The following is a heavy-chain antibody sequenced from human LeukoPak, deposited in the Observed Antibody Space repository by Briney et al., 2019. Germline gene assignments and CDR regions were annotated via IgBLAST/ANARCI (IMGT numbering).Heavy chain of an antibody. V-gene: IGHV1-2*02. J-gene: IGHJ6*02. CDR2: INPNSGGT. CDR1: GYTFTGYY. D-gene: IGHD2-21*02. Sequence: ASVKVSCKASGYTFTGYYMHWVRQAPGQGLEWMGWINPNSGGTNYAQKSQGRVTMTRDTSISTAYMELSRLRSDDTAVYYCASVYCGGDCYPLYYYYGMDVWGQGTTVTVSS. CDR3: ASVYCGGDCYPLYYYYGMDV.